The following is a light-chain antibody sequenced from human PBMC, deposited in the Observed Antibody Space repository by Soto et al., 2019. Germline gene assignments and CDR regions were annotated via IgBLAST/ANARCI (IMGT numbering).Light chain of an antibody. J-gene: IGLJ2*01. Sequence: QSVLTQPPSASGTPGQRVTISCSGSSSNIGSDYVYWYQQLPGTAPKLLIYRNNQRPSGVPDRFSGSKSGTSASLAISGLRSEDEADYYCAAWDDSLSDVLFGGGTKLTVL. V-gene: IGLV1-47*01. CDR3: AAWDDSLSDVL. CDR1: SSNIGSDY. CDR2: RNN.